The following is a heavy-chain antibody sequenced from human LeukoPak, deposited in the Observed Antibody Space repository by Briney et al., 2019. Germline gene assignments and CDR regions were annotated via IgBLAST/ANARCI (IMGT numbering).Heavy chain of an antibody. CDR2: IYHSGST. D-gene: IGHD3-10*01. Sequence: PSETLSLTCTVSGYSISSGYYWGWTRQPPGKGLEWIGSIYHSGSTYYNPSLKSRVTISVDTSKNQFSLKLSSVTAADTAVYYCARDKRITMVRGVILFDYWGQGTLVTASS. CDR3: ARDKRITMVRGVILFDY. J-gene: IGHJ4*02. V-gene: IGHV4-38-2*02. CDR1: GYSISSGYY.